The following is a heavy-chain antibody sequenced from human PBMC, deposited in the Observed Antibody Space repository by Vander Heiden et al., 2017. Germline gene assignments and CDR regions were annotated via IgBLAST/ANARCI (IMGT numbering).Heavy chain of an antibody. J-gene: IGHJ2*01. D-gene: IGHD2-21*02. CDR3: TTTYCGGDCYYSFDL. CDR1: TGCSFTYAW. Sequence: EVQLVESGGGLVKPGGSLRRSCEAATGCSFTYAWMSWVRQAPGKGLEWVARIKSKTNGGTTDYPAPVKGRFTISRDDSKNTVYLQMNSLKTEDTAVYYCTTTYCGGDCYYSFDLWGRGTLVTVSS. CDR2: IKSKTNGGTT. V-gene: IGHV3-15*01.